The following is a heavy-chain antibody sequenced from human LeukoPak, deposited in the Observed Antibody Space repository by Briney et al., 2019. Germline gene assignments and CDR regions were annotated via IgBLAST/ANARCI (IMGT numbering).Heavy chain of an antibody. CDR2: ISYDGSNK. CDR1: GFTFSSYG. Sequence: QTGGSLRLSCAASGFTFSSYGMHWVRQAPGKGLEWVAVISYDGSNKYYADSVKGRFTISRDNPKNTLYLQMNSLRAEDTAVYYCARVSRDFYSNYYYYYGMDVWGQGTTVTVSS. V-gene: IGHV3-30*03. D-gene: IGHD4-11*01. CDR3: ARVSRDFYSNYYYYYGMDV. J-gene: IGHJ6*02.